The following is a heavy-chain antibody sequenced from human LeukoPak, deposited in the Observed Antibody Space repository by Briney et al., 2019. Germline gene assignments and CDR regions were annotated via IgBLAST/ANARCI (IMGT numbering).Heavy chain of an antibody. CDR1: GDSISSGYY. CDR2: IYHTGSS. J-gene: IGHJ4*02. D-gene: IGHD1-26*01. V-gene: IGHV4-38-2*02. CDR3: ARVSLPGELRIH. Sequence: SETLSLTCTVSGDSISSGYYWGCIRQPPGKGLEWIGSIYHTGSSYYNPPLKSPVTISLDTSKNQVSLKLSSVTAADTAVYYCARVSLPGELRIHWGQGTLVTVSS.